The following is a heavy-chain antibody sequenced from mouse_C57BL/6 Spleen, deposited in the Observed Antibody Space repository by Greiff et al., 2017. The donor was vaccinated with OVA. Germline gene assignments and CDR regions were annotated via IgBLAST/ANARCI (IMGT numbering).Heavy chain of an antibody. V-gene: IGHV1-62-2*01. CDR1: GFTFTAST. Sequence: QFQLQQSGAELVKPGASVPLSCQASGFTFTASTIPWVKQRSGQGLAWIGWFYPGSGSIKYNEKFKDKATLTADKSSSTVYMELSRLTSEDSAVYFCARHIYYDYGYAMDYWGQGTSVTVSS. J-gene: IGHJ4*01. CDR3: ARHIYYDYGYAMDY. CDR2: FYPGSGSI. D-gene: IGHD2-4*01.